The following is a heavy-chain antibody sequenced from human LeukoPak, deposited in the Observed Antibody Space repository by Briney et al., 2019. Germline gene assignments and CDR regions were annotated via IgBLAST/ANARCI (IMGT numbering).Heavy chain of an antibody. CDR1: GFTFSSYW. CDR2: IKQDGSEK. D-gene: IGHD3-3*01. Sequence: GGSLRLSRAASGFTFSSYWMSWVRQAPGKGLEWVANIKQDGSEKYYVDSVKGRFTISRDNAKYSLYLQMNSLRDEDTAVYYCARDPYYDFWSGYPYYYYYGMDVWGQGTTVTVSS. J-gene: IGHJ6*02. V-gene: IGHV3-7*01. CDR3: ARDPYYDFWSGYPYYYYYGMDV.